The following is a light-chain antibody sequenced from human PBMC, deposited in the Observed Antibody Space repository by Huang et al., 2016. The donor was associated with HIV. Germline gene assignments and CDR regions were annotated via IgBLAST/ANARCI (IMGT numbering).Light chain of an antibody. CDR3: QQYNNWPPIT. V-gene: IGKV3-15*01. Sequence: EIVMTQSPATLSVSPGERATLSCRASQSVRSNVAWYQQKPGQAPRLLIYGASTRATGIPGRFRGSGSGTEFTLTISSLQSEDFVVYYCQQYNNWPPITFGQGTRLEI. CDR2: GAS. CDR1: QSVRSN. J-gene: IGKJ5*01.